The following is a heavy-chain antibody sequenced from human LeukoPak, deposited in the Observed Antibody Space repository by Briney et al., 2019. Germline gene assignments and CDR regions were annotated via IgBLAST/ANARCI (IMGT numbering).Heavy chain of an antibody. CDR1: GFTFSSYS. Sequence: GGSLRLSCAASGFTFSSYSMNWVRQAPGKGLEWVSSISSSSSYIYYADSVKGRFTISRDNAKNSLYLQMNSLRAEDTAVYYCARVDFGGSYFSDYWGQGTLVTVSS. J-gene: IGHJ4*02. CDR3: ARVDFGGSYFSDY. D-gene: IGHD1-26*01. V-gene: IGHV3-21*01. CDR2: ISSSSSYI.